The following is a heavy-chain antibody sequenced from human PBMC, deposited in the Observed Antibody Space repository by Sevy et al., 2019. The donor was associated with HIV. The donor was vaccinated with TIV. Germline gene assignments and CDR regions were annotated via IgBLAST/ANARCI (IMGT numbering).Heavy chain of an antibody. CDR2: ISYEGTNK. J-gene: IGHJ6*03. CDR1: GFTFSSYP. D-gene: IGHD2-21*02. CDR3: ARNGGDSNYHYNYMDV. Sequence: GGSLRLSCAASGFTFSSYPMHWVRQAPGKGLEWVAVISYEGTNKYYADSVKGQFTISRDNSKNTLYLQMNSLRDDDTAVYYCARNGGDSNYHYNYMDVWGKGTTVTVSS. V-gene: IGHV3-30-3*01.